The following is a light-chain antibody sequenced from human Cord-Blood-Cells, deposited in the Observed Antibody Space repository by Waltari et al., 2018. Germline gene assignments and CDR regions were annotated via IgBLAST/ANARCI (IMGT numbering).Light chain of an antibody. J-gene: IGLJ2*01. Sequence: SYELTQPPSVSVSPGQTASITCSGDKLGDKYACWYQQKPGQSPVLVIYQASKRPAGIPGRFSGSNSGNTATLTISGTQAMDEADYYCQAWDSSTEVFGGGTKLTVL. CDR2: QAS. V-gene: IGLV3-1*01. CDR1: KLGDKY. CDR3: QAWDSSTEV.